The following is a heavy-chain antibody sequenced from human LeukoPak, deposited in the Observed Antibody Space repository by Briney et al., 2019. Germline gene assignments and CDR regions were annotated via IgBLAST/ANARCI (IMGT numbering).Heavy chain of an antibody. V-gene: IGHV4-59*01. J-gene: IGHJ4*02. CDR1: GGSISSYY. CDR3: ARVEMATIRD. D-gene: IGHD5-24*01. CDR2: IYYTGST. Sequence: SETLSLTCTVSGGSISSYYWSWIRQPPGKGLEWIGYIYYTGSTNYNPSLKSRVTISVDTSKNQFSLKLIPVTAADTAVYYCARVEMATIRDWGQGTLVTVSS.